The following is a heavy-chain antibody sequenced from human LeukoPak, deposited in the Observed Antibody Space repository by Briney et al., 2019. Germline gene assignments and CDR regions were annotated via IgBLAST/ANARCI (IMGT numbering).Heavy chain of an antibody. D-gene: IGHD2-21*02. CDR3: ARAYMTATRHFDS. CDR2: IIPIFGTP. Sequence: SVKVSCKTSGGTFSSYTISWVRQAPGQGLEWMGGIIPIFGTPHYAQKFQDRVTITTDASTSTAYMELSSLRSEDTAVYYCARAYMTATRHFDSWGQGTLVTVSS. V-gene: IGHV1-69*05. CDR1: GGTFSSYT. J-gene: IGHJ4*02.